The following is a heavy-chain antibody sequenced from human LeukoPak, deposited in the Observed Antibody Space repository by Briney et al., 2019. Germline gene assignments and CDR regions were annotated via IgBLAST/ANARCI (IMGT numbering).Heavy chain of an antibody. CDR2: ISSSSSYI. D-gene: IGHD6-13*01. CDR3: ARLPGYSSTPYYYYMDV. Sequence: GGSLRLSCAASGFTFSSYSMTWVRQAPGKGLEWVSSISSSSSYIYYADSVKGRFTISRDNAKNSLYLQMNSLRAEDTAVYYCARLPGYSSTPYYYYMDVWGKGTTVTVSS. J-gene: IGHJ6*03. V-gene: IGHV3-21*01. CDR1: GFTFSSYS.